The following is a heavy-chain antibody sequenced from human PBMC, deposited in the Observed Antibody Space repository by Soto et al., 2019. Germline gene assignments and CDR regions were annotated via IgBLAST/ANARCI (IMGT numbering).Heavy chain of an antibody. Sequence: SVKVSCKASGGTFSSYAISWVRQAPGQGLEWMGGIIPIFGTANYAQKFQGRVTITADKSTSTAYTELSSLRSEDTAVYYCARANSSGYYPSDYWGQGTLVTVSS. CDR1: GGTFSSYA. V-gene: IGHV1-69*06. J-gene: IGHJ4*02. CDR3: ARANSSGYYPSDY. CDR2: IIPIFGTA. D-gene: IGHD3-22*01.